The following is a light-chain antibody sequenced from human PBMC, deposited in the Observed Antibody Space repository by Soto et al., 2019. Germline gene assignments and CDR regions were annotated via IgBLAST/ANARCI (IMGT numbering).Light chain of an antibody. CDR3: CSYTSSNTVV. V-gene: IGLV2-14*01. Sequence: QSALTQPASVSGSPGQSITISCTGTSSDIGAYKYVAWYQQQSGQAPKLMTYEVNNRPSGVSNRFSGSKSGNTASLTIAGLQAEDEADYYCCSYTSSNTVVFGGGTKLIVL. J-gene: IGLJ3*02. CDR1: SSDIGAYKY. CDR2: EVN.